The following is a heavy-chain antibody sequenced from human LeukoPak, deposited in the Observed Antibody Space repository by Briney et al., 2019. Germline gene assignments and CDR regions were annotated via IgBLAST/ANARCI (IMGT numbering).Heavy chain of an antibody. J-gene: IGHJ4*02. D-gene: IGHD5-18*01. V-gene: IGHV3-48*03. Sequence: GSLRLSCAASGFTFSSYEMNWVRQAPGKGLEWVSYISSSGSTIYYADSVKGRFTISRDNAKNSLCLQMNSLRAEDTAVYYCARDLYGYSWPAYFDYWGQGTLVTVSS. CDR3: ARDLYGYSWPAYFDY. CDR1: GFTFSSYE. CDR2: ISSSGSTI.